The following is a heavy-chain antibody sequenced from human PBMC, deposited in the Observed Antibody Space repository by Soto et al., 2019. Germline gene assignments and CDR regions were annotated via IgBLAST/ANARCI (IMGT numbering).Heavy chain of an antibody. J-gene: IGHJ4*02. D-gene: IGHD4-17*01. CDR1: GDAFQSYA. V-gene: IGHV1-69*06. CDR2: IIPSYDRT. CDR3: ARDPTNDYGDDTFDY. Sequence: QVQLVQSGAEAEKPGSSVKVSCKASGDAFQSYAIHWVRQAPGQGLEYMGRIIPSYDRTKYAQKFQGRLTVTADMYTSTVYMELSSLRSEDTAVYYCARDPTNDYGDDTFDYWGQGTKVIVSS.